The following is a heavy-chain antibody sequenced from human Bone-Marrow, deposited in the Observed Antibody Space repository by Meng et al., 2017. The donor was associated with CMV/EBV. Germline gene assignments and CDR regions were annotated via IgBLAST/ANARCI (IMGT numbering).Heavy chain of an antibody. CDR1: TFASYY. D-gene: IGHD2-2*01. Sequence: TFASYYMHWVRQAPGQGLEWREIINPSGGSTSYAQKFQGRVTVTRDTSTSTVYMELSSLRSEDTAVYYCARRYCSSTSCQPYNWFDPWGQGTLVPSPQ. CDR3: ARRYCSSTSCQPYNWFDP. CDR2: INPSGGST. V-gene: IGHV1-46*01. J-gene: IGHJ5*02.